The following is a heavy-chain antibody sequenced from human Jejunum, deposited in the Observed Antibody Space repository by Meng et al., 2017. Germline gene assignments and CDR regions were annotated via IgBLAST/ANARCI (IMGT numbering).Heavy chain of an antibody. D-gene: IGHD3-10*01. CDR1: RFTFSNAW. V-gene: IGHV3-15*01. CDR2: IKTKTDGGTT. Sequence: GESLKISCAASRFTFSNAWMTWVRQAPGKGLEWVGLIKTKTDGGTTDYAAPVQGRFTISRDDSKNMLLLQMNNLKTEDTGVYYCIRRRYYYDSWSYMAYFDYWGPGTLVTVSS. J-gene: IGHJ4*02. CDR3: IRRRYYYDSWSYMAYFDY.